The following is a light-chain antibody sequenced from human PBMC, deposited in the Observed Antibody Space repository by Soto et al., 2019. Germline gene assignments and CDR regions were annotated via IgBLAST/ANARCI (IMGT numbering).Light chain of an antibody. V-gene: IGKV1-39*01. J-gene: IGKJ5*01. CDR3: QQSFSSPQIT. Sequence: DIQMTQSPSSLSASVGDRVTINCRASQRISNYLSWYQQKQGKAPKLLIYAASSLQSGVTSRCSAGGSGTYFTPTISSLPPEDFATYYCQQSFSSPQITFGQGTRLEI. CDR2: AAS. CDR1: QRISNY.